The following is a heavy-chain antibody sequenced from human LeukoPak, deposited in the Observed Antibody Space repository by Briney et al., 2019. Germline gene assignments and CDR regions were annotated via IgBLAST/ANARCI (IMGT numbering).Heavy chain of an antibody. D-gene: IGHD3-10*01. CDR2: ISAYNGNT. J-gene: IGHJ4*02. Sequence: ASVKVSCKASGYTFTGYYMHWVRQAPGQGLEWMGWISAYNGNTNYAQKLQGRVTMTTDTSTSTAYMELRSLRSDDTAVYYCARRVRYYYGSGSYYEYYFDYWGQGTPVTVSS. CDR3: ARRVRYYYGSGSYYEYYFDY. CDR1: GYTFTGYY. V-gene: IGHV1-18*04.